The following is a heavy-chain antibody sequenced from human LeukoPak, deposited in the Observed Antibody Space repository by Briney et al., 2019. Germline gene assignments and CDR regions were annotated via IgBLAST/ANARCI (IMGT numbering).Heavy chain of an antibody. CDR3: ISAAGVY. Sequence: GGSLRLSCEVSGITVSDKYMSWVRQAPGKGLECVSLIYGGGDTYYADSVKGRFTISRDNAKNSLYLQMNSLRAEDTAVYYCISAAGVYWGQGTLVTVSS. J-gene: IGHJ4*02. CDR2: IYGGGDT. V-gene: IGHV3-53*01. CDR1: GITVSDKY. D-gene: IGHD6-13*01.